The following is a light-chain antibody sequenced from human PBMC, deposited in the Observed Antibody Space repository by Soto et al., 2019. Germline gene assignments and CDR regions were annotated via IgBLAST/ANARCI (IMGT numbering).Light chain of an antibody. CDR3: QQRKSYPIT. J-gene: IGKJ5*01. CDR2: AAS. Sequence: DIQLTQPRSFLSASVGDRVTITCRASQDINTYLAWYQQKPGKAPKLLIFAASTLQNGVPSRFSGSGSGTEFTVTITSLQPEDFATYYCQQRKSYPITFGQGTRLEIK. V-gene: IGKV1-9*01. CDR1: QDINTY.